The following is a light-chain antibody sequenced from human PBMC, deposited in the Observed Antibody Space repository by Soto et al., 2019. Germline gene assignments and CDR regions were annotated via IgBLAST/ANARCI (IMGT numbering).Light chain of an antibody. Sequence: DIVLTQSPGTLSLSPGERATLSCRASQSVTSSYLAWYQQKPGQAPRLLIYGASSRATGIPDRFTGSGSGTDFTLTINRLEPEDFATYYCQHLDSYPLFGPGTKVDLK. J-gene: IGKJ3*01. CDR1: QSVTSSY. V-gene: IGKV3-20*01. CDR2: GAS. CDR3: QHLDSYPL.